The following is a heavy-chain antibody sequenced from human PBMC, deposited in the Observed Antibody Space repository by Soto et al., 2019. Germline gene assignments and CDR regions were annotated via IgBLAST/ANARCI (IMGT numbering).Heavy chain of an antibody. V-gene: IGHV1-18*01. Sequence: VSVKVSCKASGYTFTSYGISWVRQAPGQGLEWMGWISAYNGNTNYAQKLQGRVTMTTDTSTSTAYMELRSLRSDDTAVYYCARGVSTPWNWNDVEYYGMDVWGQGTTVTVSS. J-gene: IGHJ6*02. CDR3: ARGVSTPWNWNDVEYYGMDV. CDR1: GYTFTSYG. CDR2: ISAYNGNT. D-gene: IGHD1-1*01.